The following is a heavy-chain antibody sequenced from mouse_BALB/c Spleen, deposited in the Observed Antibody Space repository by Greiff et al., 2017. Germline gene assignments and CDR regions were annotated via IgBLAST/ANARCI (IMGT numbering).Heavy chain of an antibody. CDR1: GYAFTNYL. CDR2: INPGSGGT. J-gene: IGHJ3*01. Sequence: VQLQQSGAELVRPGTSVKVSCKASGYAFTNYLIEWVKQRPGQGLEWIGVINPGSGGTNYNEKFKGKATLTADKSSSTPYMQLSSLTSDDSAVYFCARFMGDWGEGTLGTVSA. V-gene: IGHV1-54*01. D-gene: IGHD1-1*01. CDR3: ARFMGD.